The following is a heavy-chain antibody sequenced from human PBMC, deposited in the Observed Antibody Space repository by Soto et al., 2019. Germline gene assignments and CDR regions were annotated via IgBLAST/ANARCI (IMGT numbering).Heavy chain of an antibody. CDR3: ASRYNDDAITWSYAP. CDR1: GYTFTENQ. V-gene: IGHV1-2*02. CDR2: IDPKSGDT. Sequence: GASVKVSCKASGYTFTENQIHWLRRAPGQRLQWLGRIDPKSGDTTFAPTFQGRVTMTRDTSTNTAYLELTRLTSDDTAIYYCASRYNDDAITWSYAPCVHGTLVTGSS. J-gene: IGHJ5*02. D-gene: IGHD1-26*01.